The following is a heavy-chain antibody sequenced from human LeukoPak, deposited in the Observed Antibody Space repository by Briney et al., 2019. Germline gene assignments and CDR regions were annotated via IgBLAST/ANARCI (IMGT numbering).Heavy chain of an antibody. Sequence: ETLSLTCAVYGGSFSGYYWSWVRQAPGKGLEWVANIKQDGSEKYYVDSVKGRFTISRDNAKNSLYLQMNSLRAEDTAVYYCARVVIAARRGDIDYWGQGTLVTVSS. CDR1: GGSFSGYY. D-gene: IGHD6-6*01. V-gene: IGHV3-7*01. CDR3: ARVVIAARRGDIDY. J-gene: IGHJ4*02. CDR2: IKQDGSEK.